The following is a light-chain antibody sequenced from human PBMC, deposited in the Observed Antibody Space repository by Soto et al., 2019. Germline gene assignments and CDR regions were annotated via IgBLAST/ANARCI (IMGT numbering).Light chain of an antibody. CDR3: HRYGSNWPHSIT. V-gene: IGKV3-20*01. CDR1: QSVSSY. J-gene: IGKJ5*01. CDR2: GAT. Sequence: EIVFTQSPATLSLSPGERATLSCRASQSVSSYLAWYQQKPDLAPRLLIYGATSRATGIPERFSGSVSGTDFPHTISRLEPEDFAVDYCHRYGSNWPHSITFGQGTRLEIK.